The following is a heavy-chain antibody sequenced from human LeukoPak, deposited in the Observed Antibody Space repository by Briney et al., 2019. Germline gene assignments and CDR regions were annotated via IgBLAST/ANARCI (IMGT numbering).Heavy chain of an antibody. CDR3: AKYYYGSGSYSKNWFDP. V-gene: IGHV3-23*01. J-gene: IGHJ5*02. Sequence: PGGSLRLSCAASGFTFSNHGMNWVRQAPGKGLEWVSGISPSGDITYYADSVKGRFTISRDNSKNTLYLQMNSLRAEDTAVYYCAKYYYGSGSYSKNWFDPWGQGTLVTVSS. CDR1: GFTFSNHG. CDR2: ISPSGDIT. D-gene: IGHD3-10*01.